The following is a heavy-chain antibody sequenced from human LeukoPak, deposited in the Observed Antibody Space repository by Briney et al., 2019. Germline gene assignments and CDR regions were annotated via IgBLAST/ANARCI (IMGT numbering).Heavy chain of an antibody. Sequence: SETLSLTCAVYGGSFSGYYWSWIRQPPGKGLEWIEEINHSGSTNYNPSLKSRVTISVDTSKNQFSLKLSSVTAADTAVYYCAGHTVVAADDYWGQGTLVTVSS. CDR2: INHSGST. J-gene: IGHJ4*02. CDR1: GGSFSGYY. D-gene: IGHD2-15*01. V-gene: IGHV4-34*01. CDR3: AGHTVVAADDY.